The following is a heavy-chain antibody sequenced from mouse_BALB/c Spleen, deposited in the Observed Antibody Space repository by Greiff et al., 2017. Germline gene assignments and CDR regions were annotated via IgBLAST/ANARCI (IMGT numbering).Heavy chain of an antibody. J-gene: IGHJ2*01. Sequence: EVMLVESGGGLVKPGGSLKLSCAASGFTFSSYAMSWVRQSPEKRLEWVAEISSGGSYTYYPDTVTGRFTIFRDNAKNTLYLEMSSLRSEDTAMYYCARGGSSPFDYWGQGTTLTVSS. V-gene: IGHV5-9-4*01. CDR1: GFTFSSYA. CDR2: ISSGGSYT. CDR3: ARGGSSPFDY. D-gene: IGHD1-1*01.